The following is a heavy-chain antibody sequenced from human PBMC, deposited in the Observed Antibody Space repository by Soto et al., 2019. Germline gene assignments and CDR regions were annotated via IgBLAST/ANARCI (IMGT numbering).Heavy chain of an antibody. V-gene: IGHV1-2*04. D-gene: IGHD3-22*01. J-gene: IGHJ6*02. CDR1: GYTFTGYY. Sequence: ASVKVSCKASGYTFTGYYMHWVRQAPGQGLEWMGWINPNSGGTNYAQKFQGWVTMTRDTSISTAYMELSRLRSDDTAVYYCARDSHYYDSSGLIVPYYYYYGMDVWGQGTTVTVSS. CDR2: INPNSGGT. CDR3: ARDSHYYDSSGLIVPYYYYYGMDV.